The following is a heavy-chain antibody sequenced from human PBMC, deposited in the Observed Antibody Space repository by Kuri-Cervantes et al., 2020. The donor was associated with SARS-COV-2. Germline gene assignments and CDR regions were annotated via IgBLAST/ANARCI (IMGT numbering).Heavy chain of an antibody. CDR3: ARYLTLGYCSGGSCYYYYYGMDV. D-gene: IGHD2-15*01. V-gene: IGHV3-74*01. J-gene: IGHJ6*02. Sequence: GESLKIYCAASGFTFSSYWMHWVRQAPGKGLVWVSRINSDGSSTSYADSVKGRFTISRDNAKNTLYLQMNSLRAEDTAVYYCARYLTLGYCSGGSCYYYYYGMDVWGQGTTVTVSS. CDR2: INSDGSST. CDR1: GFTFSSYW.